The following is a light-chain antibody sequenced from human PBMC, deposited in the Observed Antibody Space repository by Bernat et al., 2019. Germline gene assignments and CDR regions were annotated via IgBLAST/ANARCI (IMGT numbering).Light chain of an antibody. J-gene: IGKJ4*01. CDR2: AAS. V-gene: IGKV1-27*01. Sequence: DIQMTQSPSSLSASVGDRVTITCRASQHISSYLAWYQQSPGKVPKLLISAASTLQSGVPSRFTGSGSGTDFTLTISSLQPEDVGTYYCQKYNGAYPFGGGTKVEIK. CDR1: QHISSY. CDR3: QKYNGAYP.